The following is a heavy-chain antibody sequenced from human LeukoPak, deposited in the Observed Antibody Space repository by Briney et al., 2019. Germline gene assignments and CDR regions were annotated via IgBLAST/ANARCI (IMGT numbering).Heavy chain of an antibody. Sequence: GESLKISCKASGYSFTNYWIGWVRQVPGKALEWMGIIYPGDSDTKYSPSFQGQVTISADKSISTAYLQWSSLKASDIAMYFCARALDTSGYPFDYWGQGILVTVSS. D-gene: IGHD3-22*01. CDR3: ARALDTSGYPFDY. J-gene: IGHJ4*02. V-gene: IGHV5-51*01. CDR2: IYPGDSDT. CDR1: GYSFTNYW.